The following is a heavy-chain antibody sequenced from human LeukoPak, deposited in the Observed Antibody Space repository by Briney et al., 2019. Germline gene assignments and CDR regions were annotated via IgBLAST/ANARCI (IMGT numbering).Heavy chain of an antibody. Sequence: GGSLRLSCAASGFTFSSYAMHRVRQAPGKGLEWVAVISYDGSNKYYADSVKGRFTISRDNSKNTLYLQMNSLRAEDTAVYYCARDAITMVRGGGPFDYWGQGTLVTVSS. J-gene: IGHJ4*02. D-gene: IGHD3-10*01. CDR2: ISYDGSNK. CDR1: GFTFSSYA. CDR3: ARDAITMVRGGGPFDY. V-gene: IGHV3-30*04.